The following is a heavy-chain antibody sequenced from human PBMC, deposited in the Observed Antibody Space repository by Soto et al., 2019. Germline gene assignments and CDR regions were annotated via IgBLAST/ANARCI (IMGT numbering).Heavy chain of an antibody. V-gene: IGHV4-31*03. CDR2: IYYSGST. J-gene: IGHJ6*02. CDR1: GGSISSGGYY. D-gene: IGHD6-13*01. Sequence: PSETLSLTCTVSGGSISSGGYYWSWIRQHPGKGLEWIGYIYYSGSTYYNPSLKSRVTISVDTSKNQFSLKLSSVTAADTAVYYCARDGIAAAGTYYYYGMDVWGQGTTVTVSS. CDR3: ARDGIAAAGTYYYYGMDV.